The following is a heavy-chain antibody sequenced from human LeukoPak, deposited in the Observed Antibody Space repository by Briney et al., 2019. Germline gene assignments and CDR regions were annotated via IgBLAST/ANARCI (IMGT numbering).Heavy chain of an antibody. CDR1: GGSISSGSYY. CDR3: AGITIFGVVII. V-gene: IGHV4-61*02. J-gene: IGHJ4*02. Sequence: SETLSLTCTVSGGSISSGSYYWSWMRQPAGKGLEWIGRIYTSGSTNYNPSLKSRVTISVDTSKNQFSLKLSSVTAADTAVYYCAGITIFGVVIIWGQGTLVTVSS. D-gene: IGHD3-3*01. CDR2: IYTSGST.